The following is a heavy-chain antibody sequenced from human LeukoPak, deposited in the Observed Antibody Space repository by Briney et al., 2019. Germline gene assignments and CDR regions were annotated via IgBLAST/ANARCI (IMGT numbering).Heavy chain of an antibody. Sequence: SETLSLTCAVSGYSINSDYYWGWIRQSPDKGLEWIGIIYHSGSTYYNPSLKSRFTISVDTSKNQFSLKVTSVTAADTAVYYCARESDTYYYDSSGYYYDYWGQGTLVTVSS. V-gene: IGHV4-38-2*02. CDR3: ARESDTYYYDSSGYYYDY. CDR1: GYSINSDYY. J-gene: IGHJ4*02. D-gene: IGHD3-22*01. CDR2: IYHSGST.